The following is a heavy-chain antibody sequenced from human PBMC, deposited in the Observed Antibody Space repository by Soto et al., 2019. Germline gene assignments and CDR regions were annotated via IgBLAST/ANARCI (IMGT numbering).Heavy chain of an antibody. CDR2: IYYSGST. CDR1: GGSISSYY. V-gene: IGHV4-59*08. Sequence: PSETLSLTCTVSGGSISSYYWSWIRQPPGKGLEWIGYIYYSGSTNYNPSLKSRVTISVDTSKNQFSLKLSSVTAADTAVYYCARRIVGANIDYWGQGTLVTVSS. D-gene: IGHD1-26*01. CDR3: ARRIVGANIDY. J-gene: IGHJ4*02.